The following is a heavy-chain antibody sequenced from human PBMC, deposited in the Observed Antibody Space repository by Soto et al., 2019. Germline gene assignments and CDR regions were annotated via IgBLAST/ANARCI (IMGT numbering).Heavy chain of an antibody. V-gene: IGHV1-69*13. Sequence: SVKVSCKASGGTFSSYAISWVRQAPGQGLEWMGGIIPIFGTANYAQKFQGRVTITADESTSTAYMELSSLRSEDTAVYYCASQGQRCSGGSCYSYYYYGMDVWGQGTTVTVSS. J-gene: IGHJ6*02. CDR3: ASQGQRCSGGSCYSYYYYGMDV. D-gene: IGHD2-15*01. CDR1: GGTFSSYA. CDR2: IIPIFGTA.